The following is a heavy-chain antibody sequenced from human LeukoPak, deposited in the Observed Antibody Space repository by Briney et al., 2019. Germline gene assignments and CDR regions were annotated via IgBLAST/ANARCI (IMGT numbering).Heavy chain of an antibody. D-gene: IGHD3-10*01. V-gene: IGHV4-4*09. CDR1: GGSISSYY. J-gene: IGHJ5*02. CDR2: IYTSGST. CDR3: ARKIHYYGSGSYLGWFDP. Sequence: SETLSLTCTVSGGSISSYYWSWIRQPPGKGLEWIGYIYTSGSTNYNPSLKSRVTISVDTSKNQFSLKLSSVTAADTAVYYCARKIHYYGSGSYLGWFDPWGQGTLVTVSS.